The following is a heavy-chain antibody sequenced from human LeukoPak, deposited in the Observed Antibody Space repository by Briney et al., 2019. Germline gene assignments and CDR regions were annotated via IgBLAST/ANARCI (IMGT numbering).Heavy chain of an antibody. CDR3: AGGQTTMTN. CDR2: IKQDGSEK. J-gene: IGHJ4*02. Sequence: GGSLRLSCAASGFTFSSYWMSWVRQAPGKGLEWVANIKQDGSEKYYVDSVKGRFTISRDNAKNSLYLQMNSLRAKDTAVYFCAGGQTTMTNWGQGTLVTVSS. D-gene: IGHD4-17*01. V-gene: IGHV3-7*03. CDR1: GFTFSSYW.